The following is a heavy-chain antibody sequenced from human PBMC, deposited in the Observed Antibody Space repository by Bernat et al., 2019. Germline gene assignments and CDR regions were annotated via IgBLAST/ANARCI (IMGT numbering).Heavy chain of an antibody. CDR1: GFTFSSYA. V-gene: IGHV3-23*01. CDR2: IRYGSDST. Sequence: EVQLLESGGGLVQPGGSLRLSCAASGFTFSSYAMNWVRQAPGKGLEWVSAIRYGSDSTYYADSVEDRFTISRDDSKSTLYLHMNGLRAEDTALYFCAKGAGSGTFYYHYYMAVWGKGTDVTVSS. J-gene: IGHJ6*03. CDR3: AKGAGSGTFYYHYYMAV. D-gene: IGHD3-10*01.